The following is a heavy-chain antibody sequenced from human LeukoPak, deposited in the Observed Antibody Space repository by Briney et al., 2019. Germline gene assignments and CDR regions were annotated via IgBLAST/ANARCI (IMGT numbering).Heavy chain of an antibody. D-gene: IGHD1-26*01. CDR3: AREHSGSYSHYFDY. CDR1: GGSFSSGSYY. Sequence: SETLSLTCTVSGGSFSSGSYYWSWIRQPPGKGLEWIGYIYYSGSTNYNPSLKSRVTISVDTSKNQFSLKLSSVTAADTAVYYCAREHSGSYSHYFDYWGQGTLVTVSS. CDR2: IYYSGST. J-gene: IGHJ4*02. V-gene: IGHV4-61*01.